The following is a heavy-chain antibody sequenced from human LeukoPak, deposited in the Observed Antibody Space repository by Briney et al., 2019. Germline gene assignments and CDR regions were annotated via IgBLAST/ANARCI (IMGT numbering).Heavy chain of an antibody. CDR1: GGSISSHY. CDR2: IYTSGST. CDR3: ASGLDYYDSSGYLIDY. D-gene: IGHD3-22*01. V-gene: IGHV4-4*07. Sequence: SETLSLTCTVSGGSISSHYWSWIRQPAGKGLEWIGRIYTSGSTNHNPSLKSRVTMSVDTSKNQFSLNLRSVTAADTAVYYCASGLDYYDSSGYLIDYWGQGTLVTVSS. J-gene: IGHJ4*02.